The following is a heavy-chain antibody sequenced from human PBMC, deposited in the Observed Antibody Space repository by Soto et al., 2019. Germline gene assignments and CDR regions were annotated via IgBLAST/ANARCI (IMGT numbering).Heavy chain of an antibody. V-gene: IGHV4-34*01. D-gene: IGHD2-2*01. Sequence: PSETLSLTCAVYGGSFSGYYWSWIRQPPGKGLEWIGEINHSGSTNYNPSLKSRVTISVDTSKNQFSLKLSSVTAADTAVYYCARESSVVVPAASGGNWFDPWGQGTLVTASS. CDR1: GGSFSGYY. CDR2: INHSGST. J-gene: IGHJ5*02. CDR3: ARESSVVVPAASGGNWFDP.